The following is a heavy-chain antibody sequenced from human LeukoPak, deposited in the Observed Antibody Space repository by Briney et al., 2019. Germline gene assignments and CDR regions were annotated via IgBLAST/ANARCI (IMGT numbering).Heavy chain of an antibody. CDR2: IRGGSDFI. CDR3: ARGGTSSSLAY. Sequence: GVSLRLSCAASGFTFRDYSMTWVRQAPGKGLEWVSSIRGGSDFIYHADSVKGRFTVSRDNAKNSLYLQMNNLRAEDTAVYYCARGGTSSSLAYWGQGTLVTVSS. CDR1: GFTFRDYS. V-gene: IGHV3-21*01. D-gene: IGHD4-23*01. J-gene: IGHJ4*02.